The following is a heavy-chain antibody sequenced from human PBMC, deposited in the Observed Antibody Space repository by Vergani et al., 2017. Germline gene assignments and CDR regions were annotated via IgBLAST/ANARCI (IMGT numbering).Heavy chain of an antibody. D-gene: IGHD6-19*01. CDR1: GGTFSSYA. CDR3: ARGPIAVAAHYWYFDL. CDR2: SIPIFGTA. J-gene: IGHJ2*01. V-gene: IGHV1-69*01. Sequence: QVLLVQSGAEVKKPGSSVKVSCKASGGTFSSYAISWVRQAPGQGLEWMGGSIPIFGTANYAQKFQGRVTITADESTSTAYMELSSLRSEDTAVYYCARGPIAVAAHYWYFDLWGRGTLVTVSS.